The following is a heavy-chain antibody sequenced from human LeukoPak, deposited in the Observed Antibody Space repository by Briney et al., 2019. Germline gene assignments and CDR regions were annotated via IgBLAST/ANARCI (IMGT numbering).Heavy chain of an antibody. CDR2: IYYSGST. J-gene: IGHJ3*02. CDR3: ARWNSSGYYRALDAFDI. Sequence: SETLSLTCTVSGGSISSSTYFWGWIRQPPGKGLEWIGSIYYSGSTYYNPSLKSRVTISVDTSKNQFSLKLSSVTAADTAVYYCARWNSSGYYRALDAFDIWGQGTMVTVSS. D-gene: IGHD3-22*01. V-gene: IGHV4-39*07. CDR1: GGSISSSTYF.